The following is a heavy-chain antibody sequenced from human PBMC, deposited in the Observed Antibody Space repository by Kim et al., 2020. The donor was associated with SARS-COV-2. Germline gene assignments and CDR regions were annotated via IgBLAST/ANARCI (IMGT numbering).Heavy chain of an antibody. Sequence: ASVKVSCKASGYTFTSYGISWVRQAPGQGLEWMGWISAYNGNTNYAQKLQGRVTMTTDTSTSTAYMELRSLRSDDTAVYYCARDGSLAVAGTVPNPSSWGQATLVTVSS. CDR3: ARDGSLAVAGTVPNPSS. CDR2: ISAYNGNT. V-gene: IGHV1-18*01. J-gene: IGHJ4*02. D-gene: IGHD6-19*01. CDR1: GYTFTSYG.